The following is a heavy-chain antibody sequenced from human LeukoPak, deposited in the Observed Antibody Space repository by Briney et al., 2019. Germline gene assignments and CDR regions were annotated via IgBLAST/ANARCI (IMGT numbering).Heavy chain of an antibody. D-gene: IGHD3-9*01. CDR1: GFTFSNHS. V-gene: IGHV3-21*05. J-gene: IGHJ3*02. CDR2: IRTGSSDI. Sequence: GGSLRLSCAASGFTFSNHSMNWVRQAPGKGLEWVSYIRTGSSDIFYADSVKGRFTISRDNAKNSLYLQMNSLRAEDTAVYYCARDTAYYDILTGYPPNDAFDIWGQGTMVTVSS. CDR3: ARDTAYYDILTGYPPNDAFDI.